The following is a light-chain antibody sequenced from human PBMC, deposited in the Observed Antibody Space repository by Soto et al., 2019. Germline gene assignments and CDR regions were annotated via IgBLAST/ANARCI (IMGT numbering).Light chain of an antibody. CDR1: QTIDNK. J-gene: IGKJ1*01. V-gene: IGKV3-15*01. CDR2: GAS. CDR3: QQYKDWRT. Sequence: IVMTQAPATLSVSPGESATLACRASQTIDNKLAWDQQRPGQAPRRLIYGASIRATGIPARFSGSGSGTEFTLTISGLQSEDFGVYYCQQYKDWRTFGQGTNVDIK.